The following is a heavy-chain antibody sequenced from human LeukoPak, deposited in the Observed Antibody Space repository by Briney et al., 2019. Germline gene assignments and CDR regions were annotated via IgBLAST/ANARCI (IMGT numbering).Heavy chain of an antibody. V-gene: IGHV3-7*01. Sequence: PGGSLRLSCAASGFTFSIYWMSWVRQAPGKGLEWVANIKQDGSEKYYVDSVKGRFTISRDNAKNSLYLQMNSLRAEDTAVYYCARLSSPNVLYYYYMDVWGKGTTVTISS. CDR1: GFTFSIYW. J-gene: IGHJ6*03. CDR2: IKQDGSEK. CDR3: ARLSSPNVLYYYYMDV. D-gene: IGHD2-8*01.